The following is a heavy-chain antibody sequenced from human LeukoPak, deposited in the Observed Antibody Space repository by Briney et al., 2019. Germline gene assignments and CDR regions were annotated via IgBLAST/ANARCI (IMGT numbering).Heavy chain of an antibody. CDR2: INHSGST. D-gene: IGHD3-10*01. Sequence: SETLSLTCAVYGGSFSGYYWSWIRQPPGKGLEWIGEINHSGSTNYNPSLKNRVTISVDTSKNQFSLKLSSVTAADTAVYYCARGARSMVRGVIRWFDPWGQGTLVTVSS. CDR3: ARGARSMVRGVIRWFDP. J-gene: IGHJ5*02. V-gene: IGHV4-34*01. CDR1: GGSFSGYY.